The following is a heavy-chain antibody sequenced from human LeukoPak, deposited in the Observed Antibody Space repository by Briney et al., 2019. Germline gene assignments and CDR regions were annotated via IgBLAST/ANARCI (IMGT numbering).Heavy chain of an antibody. CDR3: ARDPRGTAIDDY. D-gene: IGHD5-18*01. CDR2: ISAYNGNT. CDR1: GYTFTSYG. V-gene: IGHV1-18*01. J-gene: IGHJ4*02. Sequence: GASVKVSCKASGYTFTSYGISWVRQAPGQGLEWMGWISAYNGNTNYAQKLQGRVTITADKSTSTAYMELSSLRSEDTAVYYCARDPRGTAIDDYWGQGTLVTVSS.